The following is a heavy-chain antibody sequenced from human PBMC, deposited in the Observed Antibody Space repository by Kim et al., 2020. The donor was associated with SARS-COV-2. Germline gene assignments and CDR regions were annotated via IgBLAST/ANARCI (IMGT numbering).Heavy chain of an antibody. Sequence: GGSLRLSCAASGFTVSSNYMSWVRQAPGKGLEWVSVIYSGGTTYYADSAKGRFTISRDNSKNTLFLQMNSLRAEDTAVYYCARGTFLKAAPGTPGGYFDYWGQGTLVTVSS. CDR3: ARGTFLKAAPGTPGGYFDY. J-gene: IGHJ4*02. CDR1: GFTVSSNY. CDR2: IYSGGTT. D-gene: IGHD6-13*01. V-gene: IGHV3-53*01.